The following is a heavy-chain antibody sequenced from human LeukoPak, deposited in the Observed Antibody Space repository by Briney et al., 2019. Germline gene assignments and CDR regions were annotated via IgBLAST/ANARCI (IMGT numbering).Heavy chain of an antibody. J-gene: IGHJ6*02. D-gene: IGHD2-2*01. CDR3: ATVASYQLPTMSYYYYGMDV. V-gene: IGHV1-24*01. CDR2: FDPDDDET. CDR1: AYTLTKLS. Sequence: ASVKVSCKVSAYTLTKLSIHWVRQAPGKGLEWMGGFDPDDDETIYALKFQGRVTMTEDTSTDTAYMELSSLRSEDTAVYYCATVASYQLPTMSYYYYGMDVWGQGTTVTVSS.